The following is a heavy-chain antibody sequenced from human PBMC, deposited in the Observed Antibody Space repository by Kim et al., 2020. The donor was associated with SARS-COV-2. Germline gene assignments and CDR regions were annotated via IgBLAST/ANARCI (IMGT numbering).Heavy chain of an antibody. Sequence: SVKVSCKASGGSFSNYGISWVRQAPGQGLEWMGGIIPLFGTANYAQSFRGRVTVTTDESTSTAYMELSSLRSEDTAAYYCAREGIFGVRSPVVAFDIWG. CDR1: GGSFSNYG. CDR2: IIPLFGTA. V-gene: IGHV1-69*05. CDR3: AREGIFGVRSPVVAFDI. J-gene: IGHJ3*02. D-gene: IGHD3-3*01.